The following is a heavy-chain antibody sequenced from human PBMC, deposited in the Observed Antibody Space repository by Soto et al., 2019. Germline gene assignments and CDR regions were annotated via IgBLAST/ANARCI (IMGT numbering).Heavy chain of an antibody. J-gene: IGHJ6*02. Sequence: GGSLRLSCAASGFTFSSYGMHWVRQAPGKGLEWVAVIWYDGSNKYYADSVKGRFTISRDNSKNTLYLQMNSLRAEDTAVYYCARDYQPDYYYYYGMDVRGERTTV. CDR3: ARDYQPDYYYYYGMDV. CDR1: GFTFSSYG. CDR2: IWYDGSNK. V-gene: IGHV3-33*01. D-gene: IGHD3-16*02.